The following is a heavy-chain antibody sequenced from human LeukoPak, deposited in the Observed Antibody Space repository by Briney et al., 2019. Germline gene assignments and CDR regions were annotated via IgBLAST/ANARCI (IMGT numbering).Heavy chain of an antibody. D-gene: IGHD6-13*01. J-gene: IGHJ6*03. CDR1: GYTFTGYY. V-gene: IGHV1-2*02. CDR3: ARTRSSSWYEASYYYYMDV. Sequence: ASVKVSCKASGYTFTGYYMHWVRQAPGQGLEWMGWINPNSGGTNYAQKFQGRVTMTRDTSISTAYMELSRLRSDDTAVYYCARTRSSSWYEASYYYYMDVWGKGTTVTVSS. CDR2: INPNSGGT.